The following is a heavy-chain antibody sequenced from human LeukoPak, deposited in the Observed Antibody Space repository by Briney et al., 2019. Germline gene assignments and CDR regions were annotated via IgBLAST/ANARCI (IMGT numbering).Heavy chain of an antibody. D-gene: IGHD3-16*01. CDR1: RYSISSGYY. CDR2: IYHSGIT. V-gene: IGHV4-38-2*02. CDR3: ARKWTGGATFDY. J-gene: IGHJ4*02. Sequence: KPSETLSLTCTVSRYSISSGYYWGWIRQPPGKGLEWIGSIYHSGITYYNPSLKSRVTISVDTSNNQFSLKLNSVTAADTAVYYCARKWTGGATFDYWGQGTLVTVSS.